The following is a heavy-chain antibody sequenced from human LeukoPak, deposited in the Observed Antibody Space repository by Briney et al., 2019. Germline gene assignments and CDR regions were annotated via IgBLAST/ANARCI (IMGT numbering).Heavy chain of an antibody. D-gene: IGHD6-19*01. Sequence: SETLSLTCTVSGRSISSYYWSWIWQPPGKGLEWMGYIYYSGSTIYKPSLKSRVTISVDTSKKQFSLRLGSVTAADTAVYYCARHRGYSSGWIHCSLDCWGRGTLVTVSS. CDR2: IYYSGST. V-gene: IGHV4-59*08. J-gene: IGHJ4*02. CDR3: ARHRGYSSGWIHCSLDC. CDR1: GRSISSYY.